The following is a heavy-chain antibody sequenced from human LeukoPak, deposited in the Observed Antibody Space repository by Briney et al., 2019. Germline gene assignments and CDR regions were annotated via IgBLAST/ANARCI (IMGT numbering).Heavy chain of an antibody. CDR2: ITGSGGST. D-gene: IGHD3-22*01. V-gene: IGHV3-23*01. J-gene: IGHJ4*02. Sequence: GGSLRLSCAVSGIALSNYGMSWVRQAPGKGLEWVAGITGSGGSTHYADSVKGRFTISRDNPKNTLYLQMNSLRAEDTAVYFCAKRGVVIRVILVGFHKEAYYFDSWGQGALVTVSS. CDR1: GIALSNYG. CDR3: AKRGVVIRVILVGFHKEAYYFDS.